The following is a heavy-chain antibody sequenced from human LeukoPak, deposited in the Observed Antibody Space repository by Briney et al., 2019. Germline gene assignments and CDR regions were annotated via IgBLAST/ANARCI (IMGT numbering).Heavy chain of an antibody. V-gene: IGHV5-51*03. J-gene: IGHJ6*02. CDR3: ARFDCSSTSCYKSYNYGMDV. CDR1: GYSFSSYW. D-gene: IGHD2-2*02. CDR2: IYPGDSDT. Sequence: GQSLKISCKGSGYSFSSYWTGWVRQMPGKGLEWMGIIYPGDSDTTYSPSFQGQVTIPADKSISTAYLQWSSLKASDTAMYYCARFDCSSTSCYKSYNYGMDVWGQGTTVTVSS.